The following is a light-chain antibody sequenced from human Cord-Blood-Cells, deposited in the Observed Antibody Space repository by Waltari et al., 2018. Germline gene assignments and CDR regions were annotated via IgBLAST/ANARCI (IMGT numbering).Light chain of an antibody. CDR2: DDS. J-gene: IGLJ2*01. Sequence: QSALTQPASVSGSPGQSITISCTGTSSDVGGYNYVSWYQQHPGKAPKLMIYDDSTRPAGVSNLFSGSKSGNTSSLTISGLQAEDEADYYCSSYTSSSTLVFGGGTKLTVL. CDR1: SSDVGGYNY. CDR3: SSYTSSSTLV. V-gene: IGLV2-14*01.